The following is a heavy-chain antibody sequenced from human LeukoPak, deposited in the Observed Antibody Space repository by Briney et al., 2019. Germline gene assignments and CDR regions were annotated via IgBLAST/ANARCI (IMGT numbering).Heavy chain of an antibody. CDR1: GFTFRSYW. J-gene: IGHJ4*02. Sequence: GGSLRLSCAASGFTFRSYWMHWVRQTPGKGLEWVSRVIRDGSFTNYADSVKGRFTISRDNAKNTLYLQMSSLRAEDTAAYFCVRDGDDFNFDYWGQGSLATVSS. CDR3: VRDGDDFNFDY. V-gene: IGHV3-74*01. D-gene: IGHD5-24*01. CDR2: VIRDGSFT.